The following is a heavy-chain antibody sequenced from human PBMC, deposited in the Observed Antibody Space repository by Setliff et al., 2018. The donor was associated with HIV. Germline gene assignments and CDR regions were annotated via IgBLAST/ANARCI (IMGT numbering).Heavy chain of an antibody. CDR1: GYSFTDYY. CDR2: INPKSDGT. D-gene: IGHD3-22*01. CDR3: ASARLYYYDSSGYPNYYYYYMDV. V-gene: IGHV1-2*04. Sequence: ASVKVSCKASGYSFTDYYIHWVRQAPGQGLEWMGWINPKSDGTNYAQKFQGWITMTRDTSISTAYMELRSLRSDDTAVYYCASARLYYYDSSGYPNYYYYYMDVWGKGTTVTVSS. J-gene: IGHJ6*03.